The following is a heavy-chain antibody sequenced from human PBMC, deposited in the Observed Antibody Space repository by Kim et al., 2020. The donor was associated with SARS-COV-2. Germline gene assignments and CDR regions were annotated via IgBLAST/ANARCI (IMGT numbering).Heavy chain of an antibody. D-gene: IGHD1-26*01. V-gene: IGHV4-34*01. J-gene: IGHJ4*02. CDR2: INHSGNT. CDR3: AREGGSGSYPFDY. Sequence: SETLSLTCAVYGGSFSGYYWSWIRQPPGKGLEWIGEINHSGNTNYNPSLKSRVTISVDTSKNQFSLKLSSVTAADTAVYYCAREGGSGSYPFDYWGQGT. CDR1: GGSFSGYY.